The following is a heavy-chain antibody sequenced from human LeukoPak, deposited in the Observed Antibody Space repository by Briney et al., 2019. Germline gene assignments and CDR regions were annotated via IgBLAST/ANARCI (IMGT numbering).Heavy chain of an antibody. CDR1: GGSISSSSYY. Sequence: SETLSLTCTVSGGSISSSSYYWGWIRQPPGKGLEWIGSIYYSGSTYYNPSLKSRVTISVDTSKNQFSLKLSSVTAADTAVYYCASQAASNWFDPWGQGTLVTVSS. V-gene: IGHV4-39*01. D-gene: IGHD2-15*01. CDR2: IYYSGST. J-gene: IGHJ5*02. CDR3: ASQAASNWFDP.